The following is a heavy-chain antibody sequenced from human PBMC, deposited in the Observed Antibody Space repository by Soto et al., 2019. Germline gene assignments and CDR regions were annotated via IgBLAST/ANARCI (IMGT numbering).Heavy chain of an antibody. D-gene: IGHD2-21*02. V-gene: IGHV1-69*13. Sequence: ASVKVSCKASGGTFSSYAISWVRQAPGQGLEWMGGIIPIFGTANYAQKFQGRVTITADESTSTAYMELSSLRSEDTAVYYCATRAYCGGDCYSFYGMDVWGQGTTVTVSS. CDR3: ATRAYCGGDCYSFYGMDV. J-gene: IGHJ6*02. CDR2: IIPIFGTA. CDR1: GGTFSSYA.